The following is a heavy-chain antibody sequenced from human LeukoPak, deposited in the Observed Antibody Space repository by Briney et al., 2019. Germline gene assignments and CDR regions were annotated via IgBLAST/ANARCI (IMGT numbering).Heavy chain of an antibody. CDR3: ARFGSSGCPYYFDY. CDR2: IYYSGST. CDR1: GGSISSYY. J-gene: IGHJ4*02. Sequence: SETLSLTCTVSGGSISSYYWSWIRQPPGKGLEWIGYIYYSGSTNYNPSLKSRVTISVDTSKNQFSLKLSSVTAADTAVYYCARFGSSGCPYYFDYWGQGTLVTVSS. D-gene: IGHD3-22*01. V-gene: IGHV4-59*01.